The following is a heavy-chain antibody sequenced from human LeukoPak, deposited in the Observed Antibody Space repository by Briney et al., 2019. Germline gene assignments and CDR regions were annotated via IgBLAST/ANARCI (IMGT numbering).Heavy chain of an antibody. CDR3: ANGDCSSTSCYGGVVDY. CDR2: IRYDGSNE. D-gene: IGHD2-2*01. CDR1: GFTFSSYG. J-gene: IGHJ4*01. Sequence: GGSLRLSCAASGFTFSSYGMHWVRQAPGKGLEWVAFIRYDGSNEYYADSVKGRFTISRDNSKNTLYLPMKSLRAEDTAVYYCANGDCSSTSCYGGVVDYWGHGTLVTVSS. V-gene: IGHV3-30*02.